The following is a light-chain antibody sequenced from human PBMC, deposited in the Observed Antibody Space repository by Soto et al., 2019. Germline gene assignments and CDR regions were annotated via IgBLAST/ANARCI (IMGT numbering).Light chain of an antibody. CDR2: GAS. CDR3: PQRSNCKPIP. Sequence: EIVLTQSPGTLSLSPGERATLSCRASQTLSNSFIAWYQHKPGQAPRLLIYGASTRAAGMPARFSGIGSVTAFTLTINCLEREHNAFYFSPQRSNCKPIPSGKGTRL. J-gene: IGKJ5*01. V-gene: IGKV3D-20*02. CDR1: QTLSNSF.